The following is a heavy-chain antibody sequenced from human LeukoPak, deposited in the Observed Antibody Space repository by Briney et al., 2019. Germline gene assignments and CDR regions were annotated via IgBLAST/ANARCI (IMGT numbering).Heavy chain of an antibody. D-gene: IGHD5-18*01. CDR3: ARGGLGIQLWLMVSVYFDY. CDR1: GGSISSYY. CDR2: IYTSGST. J-gene: IGHJ4*02. V-gene: IGHV4-4*07. Sequence: SETLSLTCTVSGGSISSYYWSWIRQPAGKGLEWIGRIYTSGSTNYNPSLKSRVTMSVDTSKNQFSLKLSSVTAADTAVYYCARGGLGIQLWLMVSVYFDYWGQGTLVTVSS.